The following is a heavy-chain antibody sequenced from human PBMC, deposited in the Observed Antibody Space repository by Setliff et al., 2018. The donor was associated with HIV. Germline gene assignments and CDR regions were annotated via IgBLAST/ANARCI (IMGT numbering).Heavy chain of an antibody. CDR1: GGSVSSGSYY. Sequence: PSETLSLTCSVSGGSVSSGSYYWGWIRQPPGKGLEWIGTLYFTGSTYYNPSLKIRATISVDMSKNQFSLRLSSVTAADTAVYYCIIAYSSGWLAPMGFDSWGQGTLVTVSS. CDR3: IIAYSSGWLAPMGFDS. D-gene: IGHD6-19*01. V-gene: IGHV4-39*01. J-gene: IGHJ4*02. CDR2: LYFTGST.